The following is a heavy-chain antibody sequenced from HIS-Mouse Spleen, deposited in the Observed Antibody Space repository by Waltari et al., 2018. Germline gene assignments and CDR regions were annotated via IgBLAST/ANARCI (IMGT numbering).Heavy chain of an antibody. Sequence: EVQLVEAGGGLVQPGGSVRLSCAASGFTFRSSWVSWVRQAPGKGLEWVANIKQDGSEKYYVDSVKGRFTISRDNAKNSLYLQMNSLRAEDTAVYYCARRLAPDYWGQGTLVTVSS. V-gene: IGHV3-7*01. CDR1: GFTFRSSW. D-gene: IGHD4-17*01. CDR2: IKQDGSEK. CDR3: ARRLAPDY. J-gene: IGHJ4*02.